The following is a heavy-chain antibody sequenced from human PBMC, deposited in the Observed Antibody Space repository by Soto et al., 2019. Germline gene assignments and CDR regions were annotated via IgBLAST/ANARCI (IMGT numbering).Heavy chain of an antibody. J-gene: IGHJ4*02. CDR3: ASHAHGGYLPYFDY. V-gene: IGHV3-48*02. Sequence: GGSLRLSCAASGFTFSSYSMNWVRQAPGKGLEWVSYISSSSSTIYYADSVKGRFTISRDNAKNSLYLQMNSLRDEDTAVYYCASHAHGGYLPYFDYWGQGTLVTVSS. CDR2: ISSSSSTI. D-gene: IGHD5-12*01. CDR1: GFTFSSYS.